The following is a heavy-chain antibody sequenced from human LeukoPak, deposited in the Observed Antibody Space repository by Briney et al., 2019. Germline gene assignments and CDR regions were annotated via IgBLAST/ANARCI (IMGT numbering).Heavy chain of an antibody. CDR3: ARYGSWFDP. CDR1: GYTFTDYY. CDR2: INPNSGGT. V-gene: IGHV1-2*02. J-gene: IGHJ5*02. Sequence: ASVKASCKASGYTFTDYYIHWVRQAPGQGLEWMGWINPNSGGTNYAQKFQGRVTMTRDTSISTAYMELSRLRSDDTAVYYCARYGSWFDPWGQGSLVIVSS. D-gene: IGHD4-17*01.